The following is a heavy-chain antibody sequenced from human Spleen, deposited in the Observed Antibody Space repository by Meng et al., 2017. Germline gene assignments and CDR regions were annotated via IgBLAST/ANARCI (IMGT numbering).Heavy chain of an antibody. CDR3: ARGPTTMAHDFDY. J-gene: IGHJ4*02. CDR1: GGSFSDYY. V-gene: IGHV4-34*01. D-gene: IGHD4-11*01. Sequence: QLQLQRWGAVMLKPSETLSLTCVVSGGSFSDYYWSWIRQPPGKGLEWIGEINHSGSTNYNPSLESRATISVDTSQNNLSLKLSSVTAADSAVYYCARGPTTMAHDFDYWGQGTLVTVSS. CDR2: INHSGST.